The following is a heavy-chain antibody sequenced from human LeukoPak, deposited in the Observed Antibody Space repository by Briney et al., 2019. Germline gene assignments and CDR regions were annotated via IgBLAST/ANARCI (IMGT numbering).Heavy chain of an antibody. D-gene: IGHD3-9*01. J-gene: IGHJ4*02. V-gene: IGHV3-23*01. Sequence: PGRSLRLSCAASGFTFSSCAMSWVRQAPGKGLEWVSAISGSGGSTHYADSAKGRFTISRDNSKNTLYLQMNSLRGEDTAVYYCAKVDGDMLTGYYADYWGQGTLVTVSS. CDR3: AKVDGDMLTGYYADY. CDR1: GFTFSSCA. CDR2: ISGSGGST.